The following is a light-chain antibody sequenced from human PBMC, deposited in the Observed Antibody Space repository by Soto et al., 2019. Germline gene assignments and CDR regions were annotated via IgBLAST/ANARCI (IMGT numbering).Light chain of an antibody. CDR1: QTITTY. Sequence: DIQMTQSPSSLSASVGDRVTITCRASQTITTYLNWYQQKPGKAPKLLIYGASSLQSGVPSRFTGSESGTDFILTISSLQPEDSATYHCQQSHSTPWTFGQGTKVEIK. CDR3: QQSHSTPWT. V-gene: IGKV1-39*01. J-gene: IGKJ1*01. CDR2: GAS.